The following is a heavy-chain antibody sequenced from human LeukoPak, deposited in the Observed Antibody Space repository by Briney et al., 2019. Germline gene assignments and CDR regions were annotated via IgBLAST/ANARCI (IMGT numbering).Heavy chain of an antibody. CDR2: INHTGST. CDR3: ARVLLAVAGTDYFDY. J-gene: IGHJ4*02. V-gene: IGHV4-34*01. CDR1: GGSFSGYY. D-gene: IGHD6-19*01. Sequence: PSETLSLTCAVYGGSFSGYYWSWIREPPGKGLEWIGEINHTGSTNYNPSLKSRVTISVDTSKNQFSLKLRSVTAADTAVYYCARVLLAVAGTDYFDYWGQGTLVTVSS.